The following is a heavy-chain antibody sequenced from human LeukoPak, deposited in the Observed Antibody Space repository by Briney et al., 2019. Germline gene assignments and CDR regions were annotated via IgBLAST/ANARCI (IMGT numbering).Heavy chain of an antibody. D-gene: IGHD5-12*01. CDR2: IYTSGST. CDR1: GGSINSYC. Sequence: TSETLSLTCTVSGGSINSYCWSWIRQPAGKGLEWIGRIYTSGSTDYNPSLKSRVTMSVDTSKNQFSLKLSSVTAADTAVYYCVGGSLAATINDYWGQGTLVTVSS. J-gene: IGHJ4*02. CDR3: VGGSLAATINDY. V-gene: IGHV4-4*07.